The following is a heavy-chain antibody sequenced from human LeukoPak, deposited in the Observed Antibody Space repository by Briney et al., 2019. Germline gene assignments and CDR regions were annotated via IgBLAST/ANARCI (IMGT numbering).Heavy chain of an antibody. J-gene: IGHJ5*02. V-gene: IGHV1-46*01. CDR2: INPSGGST. D-gene: IGHD3-3*01. CDR3: ARGRWSGYYTGIGWFDP. CDR1: GYTFTSYY. Sequence: ASVKVSCKASGYTFTSYYMHWVRQAPGQGLEWMGIINPSGGSTSYAQKFQGRVTITADESTSTAYMELSSLRSEDTAVYYCARGRWSGYYTGIGWFDPWGQGTLVTVSS.